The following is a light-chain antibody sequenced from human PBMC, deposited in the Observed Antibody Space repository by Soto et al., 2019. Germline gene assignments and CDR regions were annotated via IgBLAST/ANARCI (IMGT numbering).Light chain of an antibody. V-gene: IGKV1-39*01. Sequence: DIQMTQSPSSLSASEGDRVTITCRASQSISSYLNWYQQKPGKAPKLLIYAASSLQSGVTSRFSGSGSGSDSTFTISSLQPEDVATYYCQQSYSTPRTFGHGTKVEIK. CDR1: QSISSY. CDR2: AAS. J-gene: IGKJ1*01. CDR3: QQSYSTPRT.